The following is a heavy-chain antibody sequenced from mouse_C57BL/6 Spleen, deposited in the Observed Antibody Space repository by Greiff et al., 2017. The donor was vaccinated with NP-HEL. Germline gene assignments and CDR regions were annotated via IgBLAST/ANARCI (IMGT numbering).Heavy chain of an antibody. J-gene: IGHJ2*01. CDR2: INPSNGGT. D-gene: IGHD1-1*01. Sequence: VQLQQPGTELVKPGASGYTFTSYWMHWVKQRPGQGLEWIGNINPSNGGTNYNEKCKSKATLTVDKSSSTAYMQLSSLTSEDSAVYYCAREKDYGSSFYFDYWGQGTTLTVSS. CDR1: GYTFTSYW. V-gene: IGHV1-53*01. CDR3: AREKDYGSSFYFDY.